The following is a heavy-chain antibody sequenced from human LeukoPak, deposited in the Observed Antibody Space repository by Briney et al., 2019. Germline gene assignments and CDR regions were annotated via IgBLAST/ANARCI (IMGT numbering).Heavy chain of an antibody. CDR1: GLTVSSDY. V-gene: IGHV3-66*02. CDR2: IYRGGSE. Sequence: GGSLRLSCAASGLTVSSDYMSWVRQAPGEGLEWVSVIYRGGSEYYADSVKGRFIISSDNSKNTLHLQMNSLRADDTAVYYCARIVGATIRGGYSDSWGQGTLVTVSS. CDR3: ARIVGATIRGGYSDS. J-gene: IGHJ4*02. D-gene: IGHD1-26*01.